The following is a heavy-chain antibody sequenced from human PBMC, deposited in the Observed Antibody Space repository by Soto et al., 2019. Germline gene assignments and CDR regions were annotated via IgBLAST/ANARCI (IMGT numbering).Heavy chain of an antibody. CDR1: GGSISSSSYY. J-gene: IGHJ4*02. CDR3: ARRTVNIRTFYSGLKTHCFDY. V-gene: IGHV4-39*01. CDR2: IYYTGNT. Sequence: SETLCLTCAVSGGSISSSSYYWGWIRQPPGKGLEGIGSIYYTGNTYYTPSLQSRVAISVDTSKNQFSLKLNSVTAADTAVYYCARRTVNIRTFYSGLKTHCFDYWGQGALVTVSS. D-gene: IGHD6-25*01.